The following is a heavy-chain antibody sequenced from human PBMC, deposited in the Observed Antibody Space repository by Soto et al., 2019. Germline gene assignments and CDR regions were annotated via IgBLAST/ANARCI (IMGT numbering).Heavy chain of an antibody. CDR3: ASNEVRGYCSSTSCYGEGMDV. Sequence: EVQLLESGGGLVKPGGSLRLSCVDSDSGLTFSSYSMNWVRQAPGKGLEWVSSISSGSSYISYADSVKGRFTISRDNAKKSLYLKMNSLRAEDTAVYYCASNEVRGYCSSTSCYGEGMDVWGQGTTVTVSS. CDR1: GLTFSSYS. D-gene: IGHD2-2*01. J-gene: IGHJ6*02. CDR2: ISSGSSYI. V-gene: IGHV3-21*01.